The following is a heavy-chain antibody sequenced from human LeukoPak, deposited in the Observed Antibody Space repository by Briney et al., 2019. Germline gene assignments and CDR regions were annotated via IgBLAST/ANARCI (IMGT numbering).Heavy chain of an antibody. CDR3: ARVGADYSNAPFDY. J-gene: IGHJ4*02. D-gene: IGHD4-11*01. CDR2: IYYSGST. V-gene: IGHV4-59*01. CDR1: GGSISIYY. Sequence: PSETPSLTRPVSGGSISIYYGCGIRQPPGKGREWMGYIYYSGSTNYNPSLKSRVTISVDTSKNQFSLKLSSVTAADTAVYYCARVGADYSNAPFDYWGQGTLVTVSS.